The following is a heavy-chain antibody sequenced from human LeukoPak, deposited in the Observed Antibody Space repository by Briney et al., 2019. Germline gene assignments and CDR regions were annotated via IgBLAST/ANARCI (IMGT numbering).Heavy chain of an antibody. Sequence: ASVKVSCKASGYTFTGDYMHCVRHAPGHGLEWMGGISPNSGGTNYAQKFQGRVTMTRDTSISTAYRELSRLRSDDTAVYYCARGGVDTAMAPTNYYYYYMDVWGKATTVTVSS. CDR1: GYTFTGDY. CDR2: ISPNSGGT. J-gene: IGHJ6*03. V-gene: IGHV1-2*02. D-gene: IGHD5-18*01. CDR3: ARGGVDTAMAPTNYYYYYMDV.